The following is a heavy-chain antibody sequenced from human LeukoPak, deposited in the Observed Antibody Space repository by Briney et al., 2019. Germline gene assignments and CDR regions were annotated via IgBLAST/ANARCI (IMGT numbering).Heavy chain of an antibody. CDR2: ISYDGSNK. J-gene: IGHJ4*02. D-gene: IGHD1-26*01. CDR1: GFTFSSYT. Sequence: GRSLKLSCAASGFTFSSYTIHWVRQAPGKGLEWVAIISYDGSNKYYADSVKGRFTISRDNSKNTLYLQMNSLRAEDTAVYYCARDYSGSYLFDYWGQGTLVTGSS. CDR3: ARDYSGSYLFDY. V-gene: IGHV3-30-3*01.